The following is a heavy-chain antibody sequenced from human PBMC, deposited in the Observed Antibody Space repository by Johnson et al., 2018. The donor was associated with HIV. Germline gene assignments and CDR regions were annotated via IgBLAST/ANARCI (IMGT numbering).Heavy chain of an antibody. CDR3: AGSGSSGYPDAFDT. D-gene: IGHD3-22*01. Sequence: VQLVESGGGLVKPGGSLRLSCAASGFTVSSNYMSWVRQAPGKGLEWVSVIYSGGSTYYADSVKGRFTISRDNSKNTLYLQMNSLRAEDTAVYYCAGSGSSGYPDAFDTWGQGTMVIVSS. CDR1: GFTVSSNY. V-gene: IGHV3-66*02. J-gene: IGHJ3*02. CDR2: IYSGGST.